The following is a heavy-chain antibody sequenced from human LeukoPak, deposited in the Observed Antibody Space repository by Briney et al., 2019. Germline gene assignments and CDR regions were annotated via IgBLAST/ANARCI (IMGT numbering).Heavy chain of an antibody. CDR3: AKDLHSSGLFGY. Sequence: GGSLRLSSAASGFTFSSYAMSWVRQAPGKGLEWVSAISGSGGSTYYADSVKGRFTISRDNSKNTLYLQMNSLRAEDTAVYYCAKDLHSSGLFGYWGQGTLVTVSS. J-gene: IGHJ4*02. D-gene: IGHD3-22*01. CDR1: GFTFSSYA. V-gene: IGHV3-23*01. CDR2: ISGSGGST.